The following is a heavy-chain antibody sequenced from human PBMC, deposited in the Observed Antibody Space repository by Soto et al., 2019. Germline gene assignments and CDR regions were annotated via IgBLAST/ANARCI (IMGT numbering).Heavy chain of an antibody. D-gene: IGHD4-4*01. V-gene: IGHV3-30-3*01. J-gene: IGHJ6*02. Sequence: QVQLVESGGGVVHPERSLRLSCSASEFTFSSYAMHWVRQAPGKGLEWVAGISYDGGHKFYGDSVSGRFTISRDSSKTTVFLQMNSLRPEDTAAYYCARVKTDYSNPRGPFFFYGMDVWGQGTTVTVSS. CDR2: ISYDGGHK. CDR1: EFTFSSYA. CDR3: ARVKTDYSNPRGPFFFYGMDV.